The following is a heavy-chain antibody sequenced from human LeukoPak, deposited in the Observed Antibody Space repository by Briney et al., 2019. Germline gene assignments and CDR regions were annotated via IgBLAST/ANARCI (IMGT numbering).Heavy chain of an antibody. D-gene: IGHD3-22*01. Sequence: PSETLSLTCTVSDDSLSSGSYSWSWVRQPAEKGLDWLARLSNSGTTYYNPSLKSRLTISLDTSKSQLSLKLRSVTVADTAVYYCARASKYYYLSSDHSRSTGDAFDFWGPGIQVIVSS. CDR1: DDSLSSGSYS. J-gene: IGHJ3*01. V-gene: IGHV4-61*02. CDR2: LSNSGTT. CDR3: ARASKYYYLSSDHSRSTGDAFDF.